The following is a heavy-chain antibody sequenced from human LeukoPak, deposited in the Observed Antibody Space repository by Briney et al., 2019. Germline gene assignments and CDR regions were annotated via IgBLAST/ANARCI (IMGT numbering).Heavy chain of an antibody. CDR3: ARPQRGSNSRDYYYYGMDV. CDR2: ISGSGGST. D-gene: IGHD6-13*01. V-gene: IGHV3-23*01. Sequence: GGSLRLSCAASGFTFSSYAMSWVRQAPGKGLEWVSAISGSGGSTYYADSVKGRFTISRDNSKNTLYLQMNSLRAEDTAVYYCARPQRGSNSRDYYYYGMDVWGQGTTVTVSS. J-gene: IGHJ6*02. CDR1: GFTFSSYA.